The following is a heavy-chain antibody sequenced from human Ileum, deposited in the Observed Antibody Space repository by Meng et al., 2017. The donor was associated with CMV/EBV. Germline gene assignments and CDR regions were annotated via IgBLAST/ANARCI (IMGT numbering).Heavy chain of an antibody. J-gene: IGHJ4*02. CDR3: AKDGYGVVDH. D-gene: IGHD5/OR15-5a*01. Sequence: VQLVGFVVGLFQPGWSLRPSCAASEFTFSDYRMCCGRQAAGKGLELVSVISGSGDRTYYADSVKGRFTISRDNSKKTLYLQMNSLRVEDTAIYYCAKDGYGVVDHWGQGSLVTVSS. CDR1: EFTFSDYR. V-gene: IGHV3-23*04. CDR2: ISGSGDRT.